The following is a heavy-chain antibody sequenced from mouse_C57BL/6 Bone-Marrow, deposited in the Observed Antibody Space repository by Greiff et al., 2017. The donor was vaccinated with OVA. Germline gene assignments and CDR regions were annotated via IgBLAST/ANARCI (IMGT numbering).Heavy chain of an antibody. D-gene: IGHD2-4*01. CDR3: ARSETIYYDYGGFAY. CDR1: GYTFTSYW. V-gene: IGHV1-72*01. Sequence: QVQLQQPGAELVKPGASVKLSCKASGYTFTSYWMHWVKQRPGRGLEWIGRIDPNSGGTKYNEKFKSKATLTVDKPSSTAYMQLSSLTSEDSAVDYCARSETIYYDYGGFAYWGQGTLVTVSA. CDR2: IDPNSGGT. J-gene: IGHJ3*01.